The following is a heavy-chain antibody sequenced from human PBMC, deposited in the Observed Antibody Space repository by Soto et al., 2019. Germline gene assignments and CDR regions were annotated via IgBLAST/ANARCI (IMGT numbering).Heavy chain of an antibody. CDR2: IYYSGST. V-gene: IGHV4-59*01. CDR1: GDSISSYY. D-gene: IGHD3-10*01. CDR3: ARGLEGHYGSGSYYNWFDP. J-gene: IGHJ5*02. Sequence: SETLSLTCTVSGDSISSYYWSWIRQPPGKGLEWIGYIYYSGSTNYNPSLKSRVTISVDTSKNQFSLKLSSVTAADTAVYYCARGLEGHYGSGSYYNWFDPWGQGTLVTVS.